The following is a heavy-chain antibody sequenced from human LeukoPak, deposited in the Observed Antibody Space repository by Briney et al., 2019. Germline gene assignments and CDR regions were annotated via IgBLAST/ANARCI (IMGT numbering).Heavy chain of an antibody. Sequence: GGSLRLSCAASGFTFSSYWMSWVRQAPGKGLEWVANIKQDGSEKYYVDSVKGRFTISRDNAKNSLYLQMNSLRAEDTAVYYCARDREARRYSSSWGINHWGQGTLVTVSS. D-gene: IGHD6-13*01. J-gene: IGHJ4*02. CDR1: GFTFSSYW. CDR3: ARDREARRYSSSWGINH. V-gene: IGHV3-7*01. CDR2: IKQDGSEK.